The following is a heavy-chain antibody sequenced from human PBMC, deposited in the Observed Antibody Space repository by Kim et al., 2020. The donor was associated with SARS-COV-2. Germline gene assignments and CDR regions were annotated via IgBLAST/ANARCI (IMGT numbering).Heavy chain of an antibody. J-gene: IGHJ6*02. Sequence: GGSLRLSCAASGFTFSSYSMNWVRQAPGKGLEWVSSISSSSSYIYYADSVKGRFTISRDNAKNSLYLQMNSLRAEDTAVYYCARDFSGGGSGRKYTGYYYYGMDVWGQGTTVTVSS. CDR3: ARDFSGGGSGRKYTGYYYYGMDV. V-gene: IGHV3-21*01. CDR2: ISSSSSYI. D-gene: IGHD3-10*01. CDR1: GFTFSSYS.